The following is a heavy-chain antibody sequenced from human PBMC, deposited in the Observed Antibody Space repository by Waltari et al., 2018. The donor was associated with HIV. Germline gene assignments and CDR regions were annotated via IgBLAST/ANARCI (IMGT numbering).Heavy chain of an antibody. D-gene: IGHD4-4*01. V-gene: IGHV1-2*04. Sequence: QVQLVQSGAEVKKPGASVKVSCKASGYTFTGYYIHWVRQAPGQGLEWMGRISPNSGGTNQAQKFQGWVTMTRDTSISTAYMELSRLRYDDTAVYYCARSLTTVTRGGFDSWGQGTLVTVSS. CDR3: ARSLTTVTRGGFDS. CDR1: GYTFTGYY. CDR2: ISPNSGGT. J-gene: IGHJ4*02.